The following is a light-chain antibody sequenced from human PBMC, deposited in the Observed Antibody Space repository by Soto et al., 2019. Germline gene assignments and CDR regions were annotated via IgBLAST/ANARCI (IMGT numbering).Light chain of an antibody. J-gene: IGLJ1*01. Sequence: QSVLTQPPSASGSPGHSVTISCTGTSSDVGGYNYVSWYQQHPGKAPKLMIYEVSKRPSGVPDRFSGSKSGNTASLTVSGLQAEEEADYYCSSYAGSNNYVFGTGTKLTVL. CDR1: SSDVGGYNY. CDR2: EVS. V-gene: IGLV2-8*01. CDR3: SSYAGSNNYV.